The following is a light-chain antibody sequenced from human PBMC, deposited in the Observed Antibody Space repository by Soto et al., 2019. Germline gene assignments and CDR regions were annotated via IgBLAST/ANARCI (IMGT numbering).Light chain of an antibody. J-gene: IGKJ5*01. Sequence: IQMTQSPPSLSATVVDRVTITCRASRSISDCLNWYKQRPGEAPELLIYAASTLQSGVPSRFSGSGSGTDFTLTISSLQSEDFAVYYCQQRSNWPITFGQGTRLEIK. CDR2: AAS. CDR1: RSISDC. CDR3: QQRSNWPIT. V-gene: IGKV1-39*01.